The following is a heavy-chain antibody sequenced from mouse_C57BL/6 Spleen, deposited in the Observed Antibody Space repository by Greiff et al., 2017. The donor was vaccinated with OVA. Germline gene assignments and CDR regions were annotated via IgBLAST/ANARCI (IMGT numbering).Heavy chain of an antibody. J-gene: IGHJ2*01. CDR1: GYAFSSSW. V-gene: IGHV1-82*01. D-gene: IGHD4-1*01. CDR2: IYPGDGDT. CDR3: ARSTLTGYYFDY. Sequence: VQLQESGPELVKPGASVKISCKASGYAFSSSWMNWVKQRPGKGLEWIGRIYPGDGDTNYNGKFKGKATLTADKSSSTAYMQLSSLTSEDSAVYFCARSTLTGYYFDYWGQGTTLTVSS.